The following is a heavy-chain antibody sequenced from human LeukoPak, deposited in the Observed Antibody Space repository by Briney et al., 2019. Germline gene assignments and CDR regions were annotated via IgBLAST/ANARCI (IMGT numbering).Heavy chain of an antibody. Sequence: SETLSLTCTVFGGSISSSSNYWGWIRQPPGKGLEWIGSMYYTGSTYYNPSLKSRVTMSVDTSKNQFSLKLSSVTAADTAVFYCATANRISSTRVGASDIWGQGTMVTVSS. D-gene: IGHD2-2*01. J-gene: IGHJ3*02. CDR3: ATANRISSTRVGASDI. V-gene: IGHV4-39*01. CDR2: MYYTGST. CDR1: GGSISSSSNY.